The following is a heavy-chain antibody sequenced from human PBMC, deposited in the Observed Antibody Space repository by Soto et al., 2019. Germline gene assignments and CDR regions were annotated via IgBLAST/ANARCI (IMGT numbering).Heavy chain of an antibody. J-gene: IGHJ4*02. V-gene: IGHV1-2*04. CDR3: ARGVVAAGPLATLDY. CDR1: GYTFTGYY. CDR2: INPNSGGT. Sequence: GASVKVSCEASGYTFTGYYMHWVRQAPGQGLEWMGWINPNSGGTNYAQKCRGWVTMTTDTSTSTAYMELRSLRSDDTAVYYCARGVVAAGPLATLDYWGQGTLVTVSS. D-gene: IGHD2-2*01.